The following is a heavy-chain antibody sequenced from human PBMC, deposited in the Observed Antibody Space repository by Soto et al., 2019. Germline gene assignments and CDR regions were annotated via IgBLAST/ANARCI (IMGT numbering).Heavy chain of an antibody. Sequence: SETLSLTCAVYGGSFSGYYWSWIRQPPGKGLEWIGEINHSGSTNYNPSLKSRVTISVDTSKNQFSLKLSSVTAADTAVYYCARGRKPYGDYVGWFDSWGQGTLVTVSS. CDR2: INHSGST. CDR1: GGSFSGYY. D-gene: IGHD4-17*01. V-gene: IGHV4-34*01. J-gene: IGHJ5*01. CDR3: ARGRKPYGDYVGWFDS.